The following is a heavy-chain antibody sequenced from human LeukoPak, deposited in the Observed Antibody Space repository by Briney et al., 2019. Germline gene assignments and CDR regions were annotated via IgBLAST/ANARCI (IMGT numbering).Heavy chain of an antibody. Sequence: SETLSLTCTVSGGSISSSSYYWGWIRQPPGKGLEWIGSIYYSGSTYYNPSLKSRVTISVDTSKNQFPLKLSSVTAADTAVYYCARYASNYYDSSKGFDPWGQGTLVTVSS. CDR2: IYYSGST. V-gene: IGHV4-39*01. D-gene: IGHD3-22*01. CDR3: ARYASNYYDSSKGFDP. J-gene: IGHJ5*02. CDR1: GGSISSSSYY.